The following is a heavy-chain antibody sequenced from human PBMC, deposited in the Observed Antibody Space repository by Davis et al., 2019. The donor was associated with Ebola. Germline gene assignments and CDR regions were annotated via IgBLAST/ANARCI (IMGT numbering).Heavy chain of an antibody. CDR2: FGTGGDT. J-gene: IGHJ6*04. V-gene: IGHV3-69-1*01. CDR3: ARDQELSYYYGMDV. CDR1: GFIFRNYV. Sequence: GESLKISCETSGFIFRNYVMSWVRQAPGQGLEWVSTFGTGGDTYYADSVKGRFTIPRYNAKNSLYLQMNSLRAEDTAVYYCARDQELSYYYGMDVWGKGTTVTVSS.